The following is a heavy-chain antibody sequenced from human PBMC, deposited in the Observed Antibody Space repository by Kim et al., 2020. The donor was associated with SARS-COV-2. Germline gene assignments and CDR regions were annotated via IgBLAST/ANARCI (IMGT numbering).Heavy chain of an antibody. Sequence: GGSLRLSCAASGFTFSSYGMHWVRQAPGKGLEWVAVIWYDGSNKYYADSVKGRFTISRDNSKNTLYLQMNSLRAEDTAVYYCARDRRDGYGFDYWGQGTLGTVSS. CDR1: GFTFSSYG. D-gene: IGHD5-12*01. CDR3: ARDRRDGYGFDY. CDR2: IWYDGSNK. J-gene: IGHJ4*02. V-gene: IGHV3-33*01.